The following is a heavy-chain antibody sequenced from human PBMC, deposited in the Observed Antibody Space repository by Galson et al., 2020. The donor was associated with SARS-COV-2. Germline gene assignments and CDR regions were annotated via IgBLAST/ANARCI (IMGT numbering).Heavy chain of an antibody. CDR3: ARDSGELYFDS. Sequence: ASVKVSCKTSGYTFTNYDINWVRQAPGQGLEWVGWMSSNSGSRGYGQRFQGRVTMTRDTSITTAYLEVSNLRPDDTAVFFCARDSGELYFDSWGQGTLVTVSS. D-gene: IGHD3-10*01. V-gene: IGHV1-8*02. CDR1: GYTFTNYD. J-gene: IGHJ5*01. CDR2: MSSNSGSR.